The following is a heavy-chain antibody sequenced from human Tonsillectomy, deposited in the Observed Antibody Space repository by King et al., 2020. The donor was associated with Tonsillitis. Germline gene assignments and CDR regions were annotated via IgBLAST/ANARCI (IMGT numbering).Heavy chain of an antibody. Sequence: QLQESGPGLVKPSETLSLTCTVSGGSISSSSYYWGWIRQPPGKGLEWIGSIYYSGSTYYNPSLKSRVTISVDTSKNQCSLKLSSVTAAHTAVYYCARHVAAGTYRDQRPVNLYIDYWGQGTLVTVSS. D-gene: IGHD6-19*01. CDR2: IYYSGST. CDR3: ARHVAAGTYRDQRPVNLYIDY. J-gene: IGHJ4*02. V-gene: IGHV4-39*01. CDR1: GGSISSSSYY.